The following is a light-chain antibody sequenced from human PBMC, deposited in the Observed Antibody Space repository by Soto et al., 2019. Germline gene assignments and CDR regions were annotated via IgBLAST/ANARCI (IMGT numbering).Light chain of an antibody. CDR2: DAS. CDR3: KQYYNLKLT. J-gene: IGKJ4*02. CDR1: QDMSNY. V-gene: IGKV1-33*01. Sequence: DIQMTQSPSSLSASLGDRVTITCPASQDMSNYLNWYQQKPGKAPKLLIYDASNLETGVTSMFRGSGSGTDLNFTISSLQTEEIATYYCKQYYNLKLTVGGGPKIDIK.